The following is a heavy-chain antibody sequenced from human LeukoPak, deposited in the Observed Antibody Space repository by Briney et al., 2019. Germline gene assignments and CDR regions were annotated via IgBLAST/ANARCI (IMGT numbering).Heavy chain of an antibody. CDR1: GYTFTSYG. J-gene: IGHJ5*02. D-gene: IGHD6-13*01. Sequence: ASVKVSCKASGYTFTSYGISWVRQAPGQGLEWMGWINTYNGNTNYAQKFQGRVTMTTDTSTSTAYMELRSLRSDDTAVYYCARRDSRSSSSWNNWFDPWGQGTLVTVSS. CDR3: ARRDSRSSSSWNNWFDP. CDR2: INTYNGNT. V-gene: IGHV1-18*01.